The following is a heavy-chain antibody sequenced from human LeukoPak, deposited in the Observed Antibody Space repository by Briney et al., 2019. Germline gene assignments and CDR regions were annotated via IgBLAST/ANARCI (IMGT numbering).Heavy chain of an antibody. V-gene: IGHV4-4*07. CDR3: ARDGEFGQNNYFGY. J-gene: IGHJ4*02. D-gene: IGHD2/OR15-2a*01. Sequence: SETLSLTCTVSGGSISSYYWSWIRQPAGKGLEWIGRIYTSGSTNYNPSLKSRVTMSVDTSKNQFSLKLSSVTAADTAVYYCARDGEFGQNNYFGYWGQGTLVTVSS. CDR1: GGSISSYY. CDR2: IYTSGST.